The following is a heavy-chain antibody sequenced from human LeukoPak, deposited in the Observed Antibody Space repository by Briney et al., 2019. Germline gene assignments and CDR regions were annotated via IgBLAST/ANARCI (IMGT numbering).Heavy chain of an antibody. D-gene: IGHD3-9*01. V-gene: IGHV3-23*01. J-gene: IGHJ4*02. CDR2: ISGSGDNT. CDR3: AKDGVTNYDILTGYPH. Sequence: GGSLRLSCAASGFTFSGFAMSWVRRTPGKGLEWLSGISGSGDNTLYADSVKGRFTIPRDNSKNTLYLQMNSLRAEDTAVYYCAKDGVTNYDILTGYPHWGQGTLVTVSS. CDR1: GFTFSGFA.